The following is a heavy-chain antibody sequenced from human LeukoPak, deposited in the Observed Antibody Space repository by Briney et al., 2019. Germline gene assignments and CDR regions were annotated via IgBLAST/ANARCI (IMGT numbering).Heavy chain of an antibody. CDR1: GFTFSSYS. CDR3: ANALAPYDSSGYRREGGYFDY. CDR2: ISSSSSTI. Sequence: GGSLRLSCAASGFTFSSYSMNWVRQAPGKGLEWVSYISSSSSTIYYADSVKGRFTISRDNAKNSLYLQMNSLRAEDTAVYYCANALAPYDSSGYRREGGYFDYWGQGTLVTVSS. J-gene: IGHJ4*02. D-gene: IGHD3-22*01. V-gene: IGHV3-48*04.